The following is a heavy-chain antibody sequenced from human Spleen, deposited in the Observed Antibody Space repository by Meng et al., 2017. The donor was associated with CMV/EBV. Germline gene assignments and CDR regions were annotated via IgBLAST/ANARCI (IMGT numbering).Heavy chain of an antibody. Sequence: SVKVSCKASGGTFSSYAISWVRQAPGQGLEWMGWIILIPGRPKHAQKFQGRVTITADRSTSTAFMELTSLTSEDTAVYYCARSRGLSITPSRPPTYGMDVWGQGTTVTVSS. J-gene: IGHJ6*02. V-gene: IGHV1-69*10. CDR3: ARSRGLSITPSRPPTYGMDV. CDR2: IILIPGRP. CDR1: GGTFSSYA. D-gene: IGHD2-15*01.